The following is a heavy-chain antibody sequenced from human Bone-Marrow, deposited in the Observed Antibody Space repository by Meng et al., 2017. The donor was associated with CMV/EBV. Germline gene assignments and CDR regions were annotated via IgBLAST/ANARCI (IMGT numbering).Heavy chain of an antibody. Sequence: GESLKISCAASGFTFSSYWMSWVRQAPGKGLEWVANIKQDGSEKYYVDSVKGRFTISRDNAKNSLYLQMNSLRAEDTAVYYCARDGGYGDSTYYYYGMDVWGQGTTATVPS. CDR1: GFTFSSYW. D-gene: IGHD4-17*01. CDR3: ARDGGYGDSTYYYYGMDV. J-gene: IGHJ6*02. CDR2: IKQDGSEK. V-gene: IGHV3-7*01.